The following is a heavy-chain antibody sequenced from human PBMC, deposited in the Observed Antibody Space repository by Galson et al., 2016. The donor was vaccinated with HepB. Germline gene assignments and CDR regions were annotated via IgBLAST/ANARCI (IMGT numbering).Heavy chain of an antibody. CDR1: GFTVSDNH. D-gene: IGHD4-23*01. CDR2: IFGRGNT. CDR3: AGYGGNSG. J-gene: IGHJ4*02. V-gene: IGHV3-53*01. Sequence: SLRLSCAAAGFTVSDNHVTWIRQAPGKGLECVSVIFGRGNTYYADSVEGRFTISRDNARNTVYLQMNSLRTEDTAVHYCAGYGGNSGWGQGTLVTVSS.